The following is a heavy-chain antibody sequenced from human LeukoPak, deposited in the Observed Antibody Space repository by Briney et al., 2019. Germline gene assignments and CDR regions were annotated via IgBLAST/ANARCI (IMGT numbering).Heavy chain of an antibody. CDR3: ARDSLQIYYDSSGYHLDAFDN. Sequence: ASVTVSCTPSVYTFTSYGISWVRQAPGQGLEWMGWISGYNGNTKYAQKLQGRVTMTTDTSTSTAYMELRSLRSDDTAVYYCARDSLQIYYDSSGYHLDAFDNWGQGTMVTVSS. V-gene: IGHV1-18*01. J-gene: IGHJ3*02. D-gene: IGHD3-22*01. CDR1: VYTFTSYG. CDR2: ISGYNGNT.